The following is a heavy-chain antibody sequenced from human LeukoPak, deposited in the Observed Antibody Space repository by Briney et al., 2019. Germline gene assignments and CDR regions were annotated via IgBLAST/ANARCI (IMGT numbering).Heavy chain of an antibody. CDR3: ARSPGYYDFWSGYFDY. V-gene: IGHV4-59*10. D-gene: IGHD3-3*01. CDR1: GGSFSGYY. Sequence: SETLSLTCAVYGGSFSGYYWSWIRQPPGKGLEWIGRIYTSGSTNYNPSLKSRVTISVDTSKNQFSLKLSSVTAADTAVYYCARSPGYYDFWSGYFDYWGQGTLVTVSS. CDR2: IYTSGST. J-gene: IGHJ4*02.